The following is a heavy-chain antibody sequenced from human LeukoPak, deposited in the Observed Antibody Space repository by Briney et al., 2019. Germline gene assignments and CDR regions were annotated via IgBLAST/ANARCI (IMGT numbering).Heavy chain of an antibody. D-gene: IGHD2-15*01. CDR1: GGSISSYY. CDR2: IYYSGST. V-gene: IGHV4-59*01. Sequence: SETLSPTCTVSGGSISSYYWSWIRQPPGKGLEWIGYIYYSGSTNYNPSLKSRVTISVDTSKNQFSLKLSSVTAADTAVYYCARVGCSGGSCYYYYYGMDVWGQGTTVTVSS. J-gene: IGHJ6*02. CDR3: ARVGCSGGSCYYYYYGMDV.